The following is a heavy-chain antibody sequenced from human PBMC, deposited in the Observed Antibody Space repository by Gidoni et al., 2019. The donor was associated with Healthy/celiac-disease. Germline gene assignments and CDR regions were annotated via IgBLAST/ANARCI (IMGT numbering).Heavy chain of an antibody. Sequence: QVQLQESGPGLVTPSETLSLTCTVSGGSISSYYWSWIRQPPGKGLEWIGYIYYSGSTNYNPSLKSRVTISVDTSKNQFSLKLSSVTAADTAVYYCARLQDGSDAWGQGTLVTVSS. V-gene: IGHV4-59*01. CDR2: IYYSGST. CDR1: GGSISSYY. J-gene: IGHJ5*02. D-gene: IGHD3-10*01. CDR3: ARLQDGSDA.